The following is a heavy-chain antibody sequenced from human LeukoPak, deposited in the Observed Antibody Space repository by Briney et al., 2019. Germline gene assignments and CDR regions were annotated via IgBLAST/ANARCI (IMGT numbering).Heavy chain of an antibody. Sequence: TGGSLRLSCAASGFTFSSYGMHWVRQAPGKGLEWVAVIWYDGSKEYLADSVKGRFTISRDNSKNTLYLQMSDLRAEDTAVYYCARVIGWPLFDCWGQGTLVTVSS. D-gene: IGHD1-26*01. CDR3: ARVIGWPLFDC. CDR1: GFTFSSYG. J-gene: IGHJ4*02. CDR2: IWYDGSKE. V-gene: IGHV3-33*01.